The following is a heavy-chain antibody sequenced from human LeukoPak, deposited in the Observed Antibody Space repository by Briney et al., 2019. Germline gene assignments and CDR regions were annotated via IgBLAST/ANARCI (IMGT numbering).Heavy chain of an antibody. CDR3: ARHRGSGSLGYYYGMDV. J-gene: IGHJ6*02. CDR2: IYPGDSDT. D-gene: IGHD3-10*01. CDR1: GYSFTSYW. Sequence: GESLKISCKGSGYSFTSYWIGWVRQTPGKGLEWMGIIYPGDSDTRYSPSFQGQVTISADKSISTAYLQWSSLKASDTAMYYCARHRGSGSLGYYYGMDVWGQGTTVTVSS. V-gene: IGHV5-51*01.